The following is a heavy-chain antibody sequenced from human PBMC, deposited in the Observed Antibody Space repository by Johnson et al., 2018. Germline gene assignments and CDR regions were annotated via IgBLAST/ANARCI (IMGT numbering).Heavy chain of an antibody. J-gene: IGHJ4*02. V-gene: IGHV3-30*18. CDR1: GFTFNRHG. Sequence: VQLLESGGGVVPPGRSLRLSCAASGFTFNRHGIHWVRQAPGQGREWLAVISYAGGNKYYADSVKGRFTISRDNFNNMLYLQMNNLRTEDTAVYYCAKDSRYSAGDFDYWGQGNLVTVSS. D-gene: IGHD3-10*01. CDR2: ISYAGGNK. CDR3: AKDSRYSAGDFDY.